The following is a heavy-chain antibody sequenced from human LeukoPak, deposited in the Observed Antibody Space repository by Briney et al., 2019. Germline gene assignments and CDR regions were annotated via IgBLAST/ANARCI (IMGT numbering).Heavy chain of an antibody. CDR3: AKGGEATMRDGYNYYYYYMEV. D-gene: IGHD5-24*01. V-gene: IGHV3-23*01. CDR1: GITFSSHA. CDR2: ISGSGGHT. Sequence: PGGSPRLSCAASGITFSSHAMSWVRQAPGKGLEWVSLISGSGGHTYYGDSVKGRFTISRDNSKNTLYLQMNSLRAEDTAVYYCAKGGEATMRDGYNYYYYYMEVWGRGTTVTVSS. J-gene: IGHJ6*03.